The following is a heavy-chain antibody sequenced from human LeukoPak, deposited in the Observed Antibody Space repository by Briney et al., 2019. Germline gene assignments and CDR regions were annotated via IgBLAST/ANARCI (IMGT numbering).Heavy chain of an antibody. CDR1: GFTFDDYA. CDR3: ARESGWHPPYYYYMDV. Sequence: GGSLRLSCAASGFTFDDYAMHWVRQAPGKGLEWVSGISWNSGSIGYADSVKGRFTISRDNAKNSLYLQMNSLRSEDTAIYYCARESGWHPPYYYYMDVWGKGTTVTISS. V-gene: IGHV3-9*01. J-gene: IGHJ6*03. D-gene: IGHD6-19*01. CDR2: ISWNSGSI.